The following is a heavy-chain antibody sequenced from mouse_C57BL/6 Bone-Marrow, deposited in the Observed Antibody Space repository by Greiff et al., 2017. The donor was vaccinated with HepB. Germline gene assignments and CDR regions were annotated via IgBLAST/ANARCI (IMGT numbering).Heavy chain of an antibody. CDR3: ASSYYYGSRWDFDY. J-gene: IGHJ2*01. D-gene: IGHD1-1*01. Sequence: QVQLKQSGAELVKPGASVKISCKASGYAFSSYWMNWVKQRPGKGLEWIGQIYPGDGDTNYNGKFKGKATLTADKSSSTAYMQLSSLTSEDSAVYFCASSYYYGSRWDFDYWGQGTTLTVSS. V-gene: IGHV1-80*01. CDR2: IYPGDGDT. CDR1: GYAFSSYW.